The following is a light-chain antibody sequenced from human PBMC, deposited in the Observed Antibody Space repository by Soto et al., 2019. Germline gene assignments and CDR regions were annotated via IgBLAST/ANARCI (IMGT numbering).Light chain of an antibody. CDR2: GAS. CDR1: PSVSSSY. J-gene: IGKJ5*01. V-gene: IGKV3-20*01. CDR3: QHFGGTTFT. Sequence: LTESPGTLSLSPGERATLSCRVSPSVSSSYIAWYQQRPGQTPSLLIYGASTRATGIPDRFSGSGSGTHFTLTISRLEPGDFAVYYCQHFGGTTFTFGQGTRLEIK.